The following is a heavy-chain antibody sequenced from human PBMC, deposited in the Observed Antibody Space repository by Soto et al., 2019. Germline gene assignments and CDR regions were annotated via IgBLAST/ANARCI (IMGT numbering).Heavy chain of an antibody. Sequence: PSETLSLTCTVSDGPINNYYWNWIRQFPGRGLEWIGSIFYSGITDYNPSLKSRLTISINTPRSQISLNLNSVTAADTATYYCARSEFPSGYVPLGYWGQGALVTVSS. CDR2: IFYSGIT. CDR1: DGPINNYY. CDR3: ARSEFPSGYVPLGY. V-gene: IGHV4-59*01. D-gene: IGHD3-22*01. J-gene: IGHJ1*01.